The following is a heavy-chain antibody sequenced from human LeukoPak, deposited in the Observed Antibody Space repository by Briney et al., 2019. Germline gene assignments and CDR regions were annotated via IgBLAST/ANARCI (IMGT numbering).Heavy chain of an antibody. V-gene: IGHV4-4*02. CDR2: VNLQGST. J-gene: IGHJ4*02. CDR3: ARDGRYSNSWPDY. D-gene: IGHD6-13*01. CDR1: GGSITNTNY. Sequence: PSETLSLTCGVSGGSITNTNYWTWVRQPPGKGLEWIGEVNLQGSTNYNPSLMGRVAIAVDTSENHISLQLTSVTAADTALYYCARDGRYSNSWPDYWGQGTLVTVSS.